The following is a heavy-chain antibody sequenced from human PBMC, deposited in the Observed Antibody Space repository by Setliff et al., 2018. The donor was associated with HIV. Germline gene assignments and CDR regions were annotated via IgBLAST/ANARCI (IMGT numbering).Heavy chain of an antibody. J-gene: IGHJ5*02. V-gene: IGHV3-73*01. D-gene: IGHD6-19*01. CDR2: IRSKADKYAT. Sequence: PGESLKISCAASGFTFSGAEIHWVRQASGKGLEWVGRIRSKADKYATDYGASAKGRFIISRDDSKKTAYLQMNTLRAEDTAMYSCLLPCTSGWHNWADPWGQGTLVTVSS. CDR3: LLPCTSGWHNWADP. CDR1: GFTFSGAE.